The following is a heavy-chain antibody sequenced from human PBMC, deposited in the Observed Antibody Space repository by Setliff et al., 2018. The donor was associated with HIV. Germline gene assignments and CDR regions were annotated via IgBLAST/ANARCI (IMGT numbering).Heavy chain of an antibody. CDR2: IYYSGST. V-gene: IGHV4-39*07. Sequence: SETLSLTCSVSGASISSNSYYWGWIRQPPGKGLEWVGSIYYSGSTNYNPSLKSRVTISVDTSMDQFSLKLNSVTAADTAVYYCAAASSWDPLLDYWGQGTLVTVSS. J-gene: IGHJ4*02. D-gene: IGHD6-13*01. CDR1: GASISSNSYY. CDR3: AAASSWDPLLDY.